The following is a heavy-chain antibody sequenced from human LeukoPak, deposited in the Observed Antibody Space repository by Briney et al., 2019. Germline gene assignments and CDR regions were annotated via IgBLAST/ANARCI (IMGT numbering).Heavy chain of an antibody. CDR1: GGSISSYY. Sequence: SETLSLTCTVSGGSISSYYWSWIRQPAGKGLEWIGRIYTSGSTNYNPSLKSRVTMSVDTSKNQFSLKLSSVTAADTAVYYCAMSLAAAGFFDYWGQGTLVTVSS. V-gene: IGHV4-4*07. CDR3: AMSLAAAGFFDY. J-gene: IGHJ4*02. CDR2: IYTSGST. D-gene: IGHD6-13*01.